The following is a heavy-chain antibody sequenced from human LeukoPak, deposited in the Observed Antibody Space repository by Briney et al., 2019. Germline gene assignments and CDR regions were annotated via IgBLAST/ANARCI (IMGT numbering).Heavy chain of an antibody. V-gene: IGHV3-23*01. CDR3: AKDSYYDSSEGDYFDY. D-gene: IGHD3-22*01. CDR1: GFTFSSYA. Sequence: AGGSLRLSCAASGFTFSSYAMSWVRQAPGKGLEWVSAISGSGGSTYYADSVKGRFTISRDNSKNTLYLQMNSLRAEDTAVYYCAKDSYYDSSEGDYFDYWGQGTLVTVSS. J-gene: IGHJ4*02. CDR2: ISGSGGST.